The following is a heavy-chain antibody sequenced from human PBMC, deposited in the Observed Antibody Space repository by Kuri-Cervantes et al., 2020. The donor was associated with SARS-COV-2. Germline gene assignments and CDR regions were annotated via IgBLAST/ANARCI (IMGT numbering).Heavy chain of an antibody. CDR2: IKQDGSEK. CDR1: EFTFRSYG. V-gene: IGHV3-7*01. Sequence: GGSLRLSCAASEFTFRSYGMHWVRQTPGKGLEWVANIKQDGSEKYYVDSVKGRFTISRDNAKNSLYLQMNSLRAEDTAVYYCAREGRIGMDVWGQGNTV. D-gene: IGHD2-15*01. J-gene: IGHJ6*02. CDR3: AREGRIGMDV.